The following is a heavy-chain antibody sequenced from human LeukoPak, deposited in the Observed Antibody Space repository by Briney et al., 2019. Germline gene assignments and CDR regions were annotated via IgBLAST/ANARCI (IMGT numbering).Heavy chain of an antibody. V-gene: IGHV4-34*01. Sequence: SETLSLTCAVYGGSFSGYYWSWIRQPPGKGLEWIGEINHSGSTNYNPSLKSRVTISVDTSKNQFSLKLSSVTAADTAVYYCARTYGSGSLDAFDIWGQGTMVTVSS. CDR3: ARTYGSGSLDAFDI. CDR2: INHSGST. D-gene: IGHD3-10*01. J-gene: IGHJ3*02. CDR1: GGSFSGYY.